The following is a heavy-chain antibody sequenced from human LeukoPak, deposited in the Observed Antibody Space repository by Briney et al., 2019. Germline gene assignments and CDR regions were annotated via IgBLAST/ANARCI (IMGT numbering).Heavy chain of an antibody. Sequence: SETLSLTCTVSGGSISPYYWSWIRQPPGKGPEWLGYIYYSGNTDYNPSLKSRVAISVDTSKNQSSLKLSSVTAADTAVYYCARSTGSTMFIDYWGQGTLVTVSS. CDR2: IYYSGNT. CDR1: GGSISPYY. CDR3: ARSTGSTMFIDY. D-gene: IGHD3-10*02. J-gene: IGHJ4*02. V-gene: IGHV4-59*01.